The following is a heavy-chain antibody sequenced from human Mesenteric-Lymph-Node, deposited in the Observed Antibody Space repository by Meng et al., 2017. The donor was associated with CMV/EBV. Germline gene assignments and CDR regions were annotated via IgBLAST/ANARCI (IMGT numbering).Heavy chain of an antibody. V-gene: IGHV3-7*03. CDR3: ARDWYYNGGGSSDY. CDR2: IKQDGSEK. D-gene: IGHD3-16*01. J-gene: IGHJ4*02. Sequence: SGFTFSSYWMSWVRQAPGKGLEWVANIKQDGSEKYYVDSVKGRFTISRDNAKNSLYLQMNSLRAEDTAVYYCARDWYYNGGGSSDYWGQGTLVTVSS. CDR1: GFTFSSYW.